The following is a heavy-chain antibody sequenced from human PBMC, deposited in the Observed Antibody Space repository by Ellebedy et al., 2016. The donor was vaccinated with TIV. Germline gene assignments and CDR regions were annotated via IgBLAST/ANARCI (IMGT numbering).Heavy chain of an antibody. J-gene: IGHJ4*02. CDR2: IKVDGSEK. CDR1: GFTFSNYW. D-gene: IGHD6-19*01. CDR3: ARTSAVTGRAFDY. V-gene: IGHV3-7*03. Sequence: GESLKISCAASGFTFSNYWMSWVRQAPGKGLEWVANIKVDGSEKYYVDSVKGRFTISRDNAKNSLFLQMNNLRGEDTAVYYCARTSAVTGRAFDYWGQGTLVTVSS.